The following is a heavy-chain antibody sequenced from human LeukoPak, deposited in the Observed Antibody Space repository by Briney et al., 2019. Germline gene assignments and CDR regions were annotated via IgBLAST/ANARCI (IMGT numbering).Heavy chain of an antibody. J-gene: IGHJ6*03. V-gene: IGHV3-20*04. Sequence: TGGSLRLSCAASGFRFDDYGMSWVRHVPGKGLEWVCGTNWDGASTGYADSVKGRFTISRDNVKNFLYLQMNSLRVEDTALYFCGRVHCSTTSCFDYYDYYMDVWGKGTTLTVSS. CDR3: GRVHCSTTSCFDYYDYYMDV. CDR2: TNWDGAST. CDR1: GFRFDDYG. D-gene: IGHD2-2*01.